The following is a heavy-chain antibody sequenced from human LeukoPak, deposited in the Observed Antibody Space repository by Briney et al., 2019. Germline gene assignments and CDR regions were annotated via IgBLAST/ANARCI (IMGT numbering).Heavy chain of an antibody. CDR3: ARDSTWQLDY. CDR1: GFTFSTHW. CDR2: IKEDGSVK. Sequence: GGSLRLSCTASGFTFSTHWMTWVRQPPGRGLEWVANIKEDGSVKYYVDSVKGRFTISRDNTKNALYLQMNSLRADDTAVYFCARDSTWQLDYWGQGTLITVSS. J-gene: IGHJ4*02. D-gene: IGHD5-12*01. V-gene: IGHV3-7*03.